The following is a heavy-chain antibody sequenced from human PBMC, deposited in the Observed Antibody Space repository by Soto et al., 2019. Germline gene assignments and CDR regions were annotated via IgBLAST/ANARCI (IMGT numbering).Heavy chain of an antibody. J-gene: IGHJ4*02. CDR1: GFSLSTSGMR. Sequence: TLVNPTQTLTLNCTFSGFSLSTSGMRVSWIRQPPGKALEWLARIDWDDDKFYSTSLKTRLTISKDTSKNQVVLTMTNMDPVDTATYYCARIRGGYDHFDYWGQGTLVTVSS. V-gene: IGHV2-70*04. CDR3: ARIRGGYDHFDY. CDR2: IDWDDDK. D-gene: IGHD5-12*01.